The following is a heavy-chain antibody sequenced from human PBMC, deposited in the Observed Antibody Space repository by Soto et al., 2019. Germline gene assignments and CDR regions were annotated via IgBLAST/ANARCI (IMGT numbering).Heavy chain of an antibody. CDR3: AKTYYYDSSGPPFDI. D-gene: IGHD3-22*01. CDR1: GFTFSSYG. J-gene: IGHJ3*02. CDR2: ISYDGSNK. V-gene: IGHV3-30*18. Sequence: QVQLVESGGGVVLPGRSLRLSCAASGFTFSSYGMHWVRQAPGKGLEWVAVISYDGSNKYYADSVKGRFTISRDNSKNTLYLQMNSLRAEDTAVYYCAKTYYYDSSGPPFDIWGQGTMVTVSS.